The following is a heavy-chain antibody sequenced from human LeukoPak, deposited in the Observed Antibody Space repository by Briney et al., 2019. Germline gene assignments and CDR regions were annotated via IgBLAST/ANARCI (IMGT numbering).Heavy chain of an antibody. CDR2: INHSGST. CDR1: GGSFSGYY. Sequence: SETLSLICAVYGGSFSGYYWSWIRQPPGKGLEWIGEINHSGSTNYNPSLKSRVTISVDTSKNQFSLKLSSVTAADTAVYYCARGAKYYYGSGSYHFDYWGQGTLVTVSS. J-gene: IGHJ4*02. D-gene: IGHD3-10*01. CDR3: ARGAKYYYGSGSYHFDY. V-gene: IGHV4-34*01.